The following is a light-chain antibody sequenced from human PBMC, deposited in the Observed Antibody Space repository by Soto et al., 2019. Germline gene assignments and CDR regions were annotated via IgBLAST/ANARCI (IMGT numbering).Light chain of an antibody. V-gene: IGKV3-15*01. J-gene: IGKJ5*01. CDR1: QIVSSN. CDR3: QQRSNWQVT. CDR2: GAS. Sequence: EMVMTQSPATLSVSPGERATLSCRASQIVSSNLAWYQQKPGQAPRLLIYGASPRATGIPVRFSGSGSGTVFTLTISSLQSEDFGVYYCQQRSNWQVTFGQGTRLEIK.